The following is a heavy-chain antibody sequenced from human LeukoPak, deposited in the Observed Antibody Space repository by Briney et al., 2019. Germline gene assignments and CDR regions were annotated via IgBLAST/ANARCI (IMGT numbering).Heavy chain of an antibody. Sequence: PSETLSLTCTVSGGSISSYYWSWILQPPGKGLEWIGYIYYSGSTNYNPSLKSRVTISVDTSKNQFSLKLSSVTAADTAVYYCARLVAGTYMDVWGQGTTVTVSS. CDR1: GGSISSYY. D-gene: IGHD6-19*01. V-gene: IGHV4-59*08. J-gene: IGHJ6*02. CDR3: ARLVAGTYMDV. CDR2: IYYSGST.